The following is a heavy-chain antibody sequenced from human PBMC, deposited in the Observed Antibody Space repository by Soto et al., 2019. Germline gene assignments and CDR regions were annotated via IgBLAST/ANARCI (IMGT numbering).Heavy chain of an antibody. CDR3: ASNYYDSSGYYYVGDYFYYYAMDV. CDR1: GGTFSSYV. J-gene: IGHJ6*02. Sequence: SVKVSCKASGGTFSSYVISWVRQAPGQGLEWMGGIIPIFGTANYAQNFQGRVTITADESTSTVYMELSSLRSEDTAVYYCASNYYDSSGYYYVGDYFYYYAMDVWGQGTTVTVS. CDR2: IIPIFGTA. D-gene: IGHD3-22*01. V-gene: IGHV1-69*13.